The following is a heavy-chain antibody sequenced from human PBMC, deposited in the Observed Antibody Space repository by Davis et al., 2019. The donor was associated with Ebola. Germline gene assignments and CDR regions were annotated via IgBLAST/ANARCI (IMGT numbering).Heavy chain of an antibody. CDR1: CGPLSTGSYY. V-gene: IGHV4-61*01. D-gene: IGHD4-23*01. Sequence: SETLSPTCTVSCGPLSTGSYYWTWLRQPPGKEMDWIGYIYYSGSTNYNPSLKSRVTISVDTSKNQFSLKLSSVTAADTAVYYCARDATVVLSVGDWYCDLWGRGTLVTVSS. CDR3: ARDATVVLSVGDWYCDL. CDR2: IYYSGST. J-gene: IGHJ2*01.